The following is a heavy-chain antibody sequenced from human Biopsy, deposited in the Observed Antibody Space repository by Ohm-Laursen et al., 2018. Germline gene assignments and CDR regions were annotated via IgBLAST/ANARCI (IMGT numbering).Heavy chain of an antibody. CDR3: ARGRTGG. CDR1: GFTFSSYS. V-gene: IGHV3-48*01. D-gene: IGHD1/OR15-1a*01. J-gene: IGHJ4*02. CDR2: ISSGSSPI. Sequence: GSLRLSCAASGFTFSSYSMNWVHQAPGKGLEWVSFISSGSSPIYYADSVKGRFTISRDDAKNSLYLQMNSLRAEDTAVYYCARGRTGGWGQGTPVTVSS.